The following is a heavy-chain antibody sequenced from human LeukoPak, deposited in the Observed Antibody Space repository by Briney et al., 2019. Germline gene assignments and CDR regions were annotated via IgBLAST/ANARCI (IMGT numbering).Heavy chain of an antibody. CDR2: ISGSGDAT. Sequence: GRSLSLSCAVSGFTLRTHAMSWVRQAAGKGLEWVSGISGSGDATYYADSGKGRFTISRDNSKNTLSLQMNSLRAEDTAVYYFAKHATVTTRNWFDPWGQGTLVTVSS. V-gene: IGHV3-23*01. CDR1: GFTLRTHA. CDR3: AKHATVTTRNWFDP. J-gene: IGHJ5*02. D-gene: IGHD4-17*01.